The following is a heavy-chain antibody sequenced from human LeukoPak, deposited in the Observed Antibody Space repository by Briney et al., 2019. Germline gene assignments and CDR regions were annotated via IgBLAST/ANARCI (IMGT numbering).Heavy chain of an antibody. CDR3: AREQYRSDDALDI. CDR1: GFTFGAYG. Sequence: GRSLRLSCAASGFTFGAYGMHGVRQAPGKGLEWVAVIWYDGSNQYYVDSVKGRFTISRDNSKNTVHLQMNSLRVEDTAVYYCAREQYRSDDALDIWGQGTMVTVSS. CDR2: IWYDGSNQ. D-gene: IGHD3-10*01. V-gene: IGHV3-33*01. J-gene: IGHJ3*02.